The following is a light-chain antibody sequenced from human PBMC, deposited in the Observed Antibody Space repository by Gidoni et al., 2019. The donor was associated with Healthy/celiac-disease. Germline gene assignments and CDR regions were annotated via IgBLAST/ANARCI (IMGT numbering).Light chain of an antibody. CDR3: QQYYSTPVG. CDR2: WAS. Sequence: DIVMTKSPDSLAVSLGERATINCKSSQSVLYSSNNKNYLAWYQQKPGQPPKLLIYWASTRESGVPDRFSGSGSGTDFTLTISSLRAEDVAVYYCQQYYSTPVGFGQGTKVEIK. V-gene: IGKV4-1*01. J-gene: IGKJ1*01. CDR1: QSVLYSSNNKNY.